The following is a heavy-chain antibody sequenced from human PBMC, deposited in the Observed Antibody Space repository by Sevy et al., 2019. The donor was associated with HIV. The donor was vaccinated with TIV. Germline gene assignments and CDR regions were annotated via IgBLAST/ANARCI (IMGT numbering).Heavy chain of an antibody. D-gene: IGHD6-13*01. Sequence: GGSLRLSCTASGFTFGDYCMSWVRQAPGKGLEWVAFLKSDVYGGTVDHAASVRGRFVISRDDSKTIAYLQMNGLKTEDTGVYYCTRWKAAQSIFDYWGQGALVTVPS. V-gene: IGHV3-49*04. CDR3: TRWKAAQSIFDY. J-gene: IGHJ4*02. CDR1: GFTFGDYC. CDR2: LKSDVYGGTV.